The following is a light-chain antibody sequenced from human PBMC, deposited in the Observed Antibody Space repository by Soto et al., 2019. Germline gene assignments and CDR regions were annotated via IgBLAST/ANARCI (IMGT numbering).Light chain of an antibody. J-gene: IGKJ1*01. Sequence: DIQMTQSPSSLSASVGDRVIITCRASQSISSYLIWYQQKPGKAPKLLIYAASTLQSGVPSRFSGSGSGTDFTLTITSLQPEDFAAYYCQQSYSTPPWTFGQGTKVEIK. CDR2: AAS. V-gene: IGKV1-39*01. CDR1: QSISSY. CDR3: QQSYSTPPWT.